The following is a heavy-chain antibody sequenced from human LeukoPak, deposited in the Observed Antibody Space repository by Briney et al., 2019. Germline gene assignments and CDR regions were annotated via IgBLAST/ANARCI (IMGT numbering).Heavy chain of an antibody. D-gene: IGHD2-15*01. J-gene: IGHJ4*02. CDR1: GDSISSGGYH. Sequence: SETLSLTCTVSGDSISSGGYHWNWIRQRPGKGLEWIGYIYDSGSTYYSPSLKSRVTISVDTSKNQFSLKLSSVTAADTAVYYCVPEYCSGGSCYFSGDWGQGTLVTVSS. CDR3: VPEYCSGGSCYFSGD. V-gene: IGHV4-30-4*01. CDR2: IYDSGST.